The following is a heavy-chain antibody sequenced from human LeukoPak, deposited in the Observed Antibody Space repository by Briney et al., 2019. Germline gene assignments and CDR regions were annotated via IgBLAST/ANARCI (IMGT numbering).Heavy chain of an antibody. V-gene: IGHV3-21*01. D-gene: IGHD1-26*01. CDR3: ARSGSYAYYYYMDV. CDR2: ISSSSSYI. CDR1: GFIFSSHS. Sequence: GGSLRLSCAASGFIFSSHSMNWVRQAPGKGLEWVSSISSSSSYIYYADSVKGRFTISRDNAKNSLYLQMNSLRAEDTAVYYCARSGSYAYYYYMDVWGKGTTVTVSS. J-gene: IGHJ6*03.